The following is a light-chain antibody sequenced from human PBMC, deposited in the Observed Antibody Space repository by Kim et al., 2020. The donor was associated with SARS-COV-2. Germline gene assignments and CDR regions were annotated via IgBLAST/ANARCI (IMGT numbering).Light chain of an antibody. CDR1: SRVIGRYNL. J-gene: IGLJ2*01. Sequence: GQAITSTGTGTSRVIGRYNLVSWYQQHPGKAPKVIIFEVTKRPSGISDRFSGSKSGNTAPLTISGRQAEDEADYYCCSHATNRAVVFGGGTQLTVL. CDR3: CSHATNRAVV. V-gene: IGLV2-23*02. CDR2: EVT.